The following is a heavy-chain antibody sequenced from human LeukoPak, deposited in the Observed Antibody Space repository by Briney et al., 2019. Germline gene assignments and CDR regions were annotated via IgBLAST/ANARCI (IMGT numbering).Heavy chain of an antibody. D-gene: IGHD3-3*01. CDR2: IWYDGSNK. J-gene: IGHJ3*02. Sequence: PGRSLRLSCAASGFTFSSYGMHWVRQAPGKGLEWVAVIWYDGSNKYYADSVKRRFTISRDNSKNTLYLQMNSLRAEDTAVYYCARFAVGSDDAFDIWGQGTMVTVSS. CDR3: ARFAVGSDDAFDI. V-gene: IGHV3-33*01. CDR1: GFTFSSYG.